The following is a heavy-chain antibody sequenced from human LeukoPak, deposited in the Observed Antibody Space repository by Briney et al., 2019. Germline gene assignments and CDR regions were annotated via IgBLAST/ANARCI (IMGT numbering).Heavy chain of an antibody. D-gene: IGHD5-18*01. CDR1: GGSISSYY. CDR3: ASLRGYSSYYYMDV. J-gene: IGHJ6*03. V-gene: IGHV4-59*01. CDR2: IYYSGST. Sequence: PSETLSLTCTVSGGSISSYYWSWIRQPPGKGLEWIGYIYYSGSTNYNPSLKSRVTISVDTSKNQFSLKLSSVTAADTAVYNCASLRGYSSYYYMDVWGKGTTVTVSS.